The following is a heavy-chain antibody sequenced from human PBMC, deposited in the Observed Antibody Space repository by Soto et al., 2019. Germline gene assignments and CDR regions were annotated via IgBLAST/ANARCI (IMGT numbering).Heavy chain of an antibody. Sequence: SETLSLTCSVSVGSISSTNWWTWVRQSPGRGLEWIGEIYHSGTTNYSPSLKSRVNIAVDMSTNHFSLTLISVTAADTAVYYCAFPATADFDYWWKG. D-gene: IGHD6-13*01. J-gene: IGHJ4*02. V-gene: IGHV4-4*02. CDR1: VGSISSTNW. CDR3: AFPATADFDY. CDR2: IYHSGTT.